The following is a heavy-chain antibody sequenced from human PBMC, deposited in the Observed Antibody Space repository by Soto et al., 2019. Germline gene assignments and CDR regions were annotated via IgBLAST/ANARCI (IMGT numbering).Heavy chain of an antibody. CDR3: ARHPQYCSGGSCYDGWFDP. CDR1: GGSISSSSYY. D-gene: IGHD2-15*01. CDR2: IYYSGST. J-gene: IGHJ5*02. V-gene: IGHV4-39*01. Sequence: SVTLSLTCTVSGGSISSSSYYWGWIRQPPWKGLEWIGSIYYSGSTYYNPSLKSRVTISVDTSKNQFSLKLSSVTAADTAVYYCARHPQYCSGGSCYDGWFDPWGQGTLVTVSS.